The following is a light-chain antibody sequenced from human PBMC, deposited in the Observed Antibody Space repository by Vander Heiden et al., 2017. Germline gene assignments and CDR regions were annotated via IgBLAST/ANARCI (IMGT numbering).Light chain of an antibody. CDR3: QQYNNYSPWT. J-gene: IGKJ1*01. Sequence: IQMTQSPSTLSASVGDRVTITCRASQSISTWLAWYQQKPGKAPNLLNYKASTLESGVPSRFSGSGSGTEFTLTISSLQPDDFATYYCQQYNNYSPWTFGQGTKVEIK. CDR1: QSISTW. CDR2: KAS. V-gene: IGKV1-5*03.